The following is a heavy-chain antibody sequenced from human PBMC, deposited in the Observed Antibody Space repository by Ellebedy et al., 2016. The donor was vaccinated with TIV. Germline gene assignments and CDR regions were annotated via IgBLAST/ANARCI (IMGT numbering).Heavy chain of an antibody. V-gene: IGHV5-10-1*01. CDR2: IDPSDSYT. CDR3: ARHMNTAMTNDY. D-gene: IGHD5-18*01. J-gene: IGHJ4*02. Sequence: GESLKISCQGSGYSFASQWISWVRQVPGKGLEWMGRIDPSDSYTKYSPSFQGHVTISADKFNSTAHLQWSSLKASDTAMYYCARHMNTAMTNDYWGQGTLVTVSS. CDR1: GYSFASQW.